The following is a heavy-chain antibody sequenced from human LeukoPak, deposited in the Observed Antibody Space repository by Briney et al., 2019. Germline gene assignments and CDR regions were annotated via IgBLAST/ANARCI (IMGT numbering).Heavy chain of an antibody. V-gene: IGHV3-23*01. CDR3: AHAPGGSSSDY. CDR1: GFTFSLYS. CDR2: ISGSGGST. J-gene: IGHJ4*02. Sequence: GGSLRLSCAASGFTFSLYSMSWVRQAPGKGLEWVSAISGSGGSTYYADSVKGRFTISRDNSKNTLYLQMNSLRAEDTAVYYCAHAPGGSSSDYWGQGTLVTVSS. D-gene: IGHD2-15*01.